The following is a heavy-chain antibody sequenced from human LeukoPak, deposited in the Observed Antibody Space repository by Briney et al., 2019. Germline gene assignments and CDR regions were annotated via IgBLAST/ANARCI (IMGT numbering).Heavy chain of an antibody. J-gene: IGHJ4*02. Sequence: PGGSLRLSCAASGFTFNSYGMHWVRQAPGKGLEWVAFIRYDGSNKYYADSVKGRFTISRDNSKNTLCLQMNSLRAEDTAVYYCAKVTGYSYDYWGQGTLVTVSS. CDR1: GFTFNSYG. CDR3: AKVTGYSYDY. CDR2: IRYDGSNK. D-gene: IGHD5-18*01. V-gene: IGHV3-30*02.